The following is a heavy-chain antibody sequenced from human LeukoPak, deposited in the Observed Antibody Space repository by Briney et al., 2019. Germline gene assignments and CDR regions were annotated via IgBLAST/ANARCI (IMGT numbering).Heavy chain of an antibody. V-gene: IGHV1-46*01. CDR3: ARDSPLYGSGSYSHYYYYYYMDV. CDR2: INPGGDNT. CDR1: GYTFTNYY. Sequence: ASVKVSCKASGYTFTNYYIHWVRQAPGQGLEWMGLINPGGDNTNYAQNFQGRVTMTRDTSASTVYMELSSLRSDDTAVYYCARDSPLYGSGSYSHYYYYYYMDVWGKGTTVTISS. J-gene: IGHJ6*03. D-gene: IGHD3-10*01.